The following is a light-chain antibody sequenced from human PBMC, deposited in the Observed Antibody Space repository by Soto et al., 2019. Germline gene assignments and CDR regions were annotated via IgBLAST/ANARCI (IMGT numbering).Light chain of an antibody. V-gene: IGKV1-5*03. CDR3: QQDNSYST. Sequence: DIQMTQSPSTLSASVGDRVTITCRASQSISSWLAWYQQKRGKAPKLLIYKASSLESGVPSRFSGSGSGTEFTLTISSLQPDDFATYYCQQDNSYSTFGQGTKVEIK. CDR2: KAS. CDR1: QSISSW. J-gene: IGKJ1*01.